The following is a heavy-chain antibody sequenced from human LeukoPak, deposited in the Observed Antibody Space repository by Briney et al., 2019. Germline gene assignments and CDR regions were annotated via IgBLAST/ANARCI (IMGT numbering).Heavy chain of an antibody. Sequence: EGSLRLSCAASGFTFSDSAMSWVRQAPGKGLEWVSLISFSGDTTFYADSVKGRFTISRDNAKDTLYPQMNSLRAEDTAIYYCARDVELSTWGLGTTVTVSS. V-gene: IGHV3-23*01. CDR1: GFTFSDSA. CDR2: ISFSGDTT. CDR3: ARDVELST. J-gene: IGHJ3*01. D-gene: IGHD3-16*02.